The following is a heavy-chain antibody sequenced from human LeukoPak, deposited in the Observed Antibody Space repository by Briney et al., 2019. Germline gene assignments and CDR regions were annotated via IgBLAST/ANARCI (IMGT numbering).Heavy chain of an antibody. CDR1: GDSISSGGYS. V-gene: IGHV4-30-2*01. D-gene: IGHD3-10*01. CDR2: IYHSGST. Sequence: SETLSPTCAVSGDSISSGGYSWSWIRQPPGKGLEWIGYIYHSGSTYYNPSLKSRVTMSLDRSKNQFSLKLNSVTAADTAVYYCARAGWFDESTLSYYYGLDVWGKGTTVTVSS. CDR3: ARAGWFDESTLSYYYGLDV. J-gene: IGHJ6*04.